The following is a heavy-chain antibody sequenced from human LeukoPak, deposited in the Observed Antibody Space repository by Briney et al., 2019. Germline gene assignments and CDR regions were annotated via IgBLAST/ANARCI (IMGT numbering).Heavy chain of an antibody. CDR3: ARQDLGDAGQNYFVS. CDR2: ISYDGSNK. J-gene: IGHJ4*02. CDR1: GFTFSSYA. Sequence: PGRSLRLSCAASGFTFSSYAMHWVRQAPGKGLEWVAVISYDGSNKYYADSVKGRFTISRDNSKNTLYLQMNSLRAEDTAVYYCARQDLGDAGQNYFVSWGQGTLLTVSS. V-gene: IGHV3-30-3*01. D-gene: IGHD4-17*01.